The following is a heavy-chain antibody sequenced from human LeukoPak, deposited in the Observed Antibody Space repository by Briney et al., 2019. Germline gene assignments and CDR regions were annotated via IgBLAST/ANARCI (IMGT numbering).Heavy chain of an antibody. CDR2: IIPIFGTA. Sequence: GASVKVSCKASGGTFSSCAISWVRQAPGQGLEWMGGIIPIFGTANYAQKFQGRVTITADESTSTAYMELSSLRSEDTAVYYCARDGSGTYWAYYNWFDPWGQGTLVTVSS. V-gene: IGHV1-69*13. D-gene: IGHD3-10*01. CDR3: ARDGSGTYWAYYNWFDP. J-gene: IGHJ5*02. CDR1: GGTFSSCA.